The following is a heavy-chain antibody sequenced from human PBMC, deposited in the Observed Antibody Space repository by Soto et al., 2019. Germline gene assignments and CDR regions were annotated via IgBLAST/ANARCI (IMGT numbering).Heavy chain of an antibody. CDR3: ASRQLRYCSGGSCYLFDY. V-gene: IGHV4-34*01. CDR2: INHSGST. Sequence: QVQLQQWGAGLLKPSETLSLTCAVYGGSFSGYYWSWIRQPPGKGLEWIGGINHSGSTNYNPSLKNRVTISVDTAKNQFSRKLSSVTAADTAVYYCASRQLRYCSGGSCYLFDYWGQGTLVTVSS. CDR1: GGSFSGYY. J-gene: IGHJ4*02. D-gene: IGHD2-15*01.